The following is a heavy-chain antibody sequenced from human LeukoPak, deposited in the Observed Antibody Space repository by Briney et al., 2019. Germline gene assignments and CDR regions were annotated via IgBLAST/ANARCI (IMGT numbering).Heavy chain of an antibody. CDR1: GFTFSNYD. CDR3: ARAAITMIRGVVTGGLDY. Sequence: GGSLRLSCAASGFTFSNYDMHWVRQATGKGLEWVSGIGTAGDTYYPGSVKGRFTTSRENAKNSLYLQMNSLRAGDTAVYYCARAAITMIRGVVTGGLDYWGQGTLVTVSS. CDR2: IGTAGDT. J-gene: IGHJ4*02. D-gene: IGHD3-10*01. V-gene: IGHV3-13*04.